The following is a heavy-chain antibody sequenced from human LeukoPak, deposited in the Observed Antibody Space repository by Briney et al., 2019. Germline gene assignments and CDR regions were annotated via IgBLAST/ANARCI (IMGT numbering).Heavy chain of an antibody. CDR1: GYTFTGYY. V-gene: IGHV1-2*02. D-gene: IGHD3-9*01. J-gene: IGHJ4*02. CDR2: INPKSGGT. Sequence: ASVKVSCKASGYTFTGYYMHWMRQAPGQGLEWMGWINPKSGGTNYAQKFEARVTMTRDMSISTVYMELSRLRFDDKAVCYCARSPHILTGENFDYWGQGTRVTVSS. CDR3: ARSPHILTGENFDY.